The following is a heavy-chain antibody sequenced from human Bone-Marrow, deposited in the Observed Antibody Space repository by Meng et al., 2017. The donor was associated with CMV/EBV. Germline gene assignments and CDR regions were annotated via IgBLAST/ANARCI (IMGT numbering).Heavy chain of an antibody. D-gene: IGHD3-3*01. CDR3: AHRQYDFWRGYYPFDY. CDR2: IYWNDDK. J-gene: IGHJ4*02. CDR1: GFSLNTSGVG. V-gene: IGHV2-5*01. Sequence: SGPTLVNPTQTLTLTCSFSGFSLNTSGVGVGWIRQPPGKALEWLAPIYWNDDKRYSPSLKSRVTFNKDTSKNQLVLRMTNMDPGDTASYSFAHRQYDFWRGYYPFDYWGQGTLATVSS.